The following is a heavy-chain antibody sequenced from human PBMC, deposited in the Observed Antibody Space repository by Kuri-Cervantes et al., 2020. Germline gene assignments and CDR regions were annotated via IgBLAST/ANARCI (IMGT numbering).Heavy chain of an antibody. Sequence: SETLSLTCAVSGGSISSGGYSWSWIRQPPGKGLEWIGYIYHSGSTYYNPSLKSRVTISVDRSKNQFSLKLSSVTAADTAVYYCATGRTTVTYAGGMDVWGQGTTVTVSS. CDR1: GGSISSGGYS. V-gene: IGHV4-30-2*01. J-gene: IGHJ6*02. CDR3: ATGRTTVTYAGGMDV. CDR2: IYHSGST. D-gene: IGHD4-17*01.